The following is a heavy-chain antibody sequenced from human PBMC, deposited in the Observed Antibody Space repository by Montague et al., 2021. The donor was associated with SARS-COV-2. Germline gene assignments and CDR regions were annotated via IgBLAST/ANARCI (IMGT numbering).Heavy chain of an antibody. J-gene: IGHJ6*02. CDR1: GGSFSGYY. D-gene: IGHD3-10*01. CDR2: INHSGST. CDR3: ARVRYYGSGTSLGMDV. V-gene: IGHV4-34*01. Sequence: SETLSLTCAVYGGSFSGYYWSWIRQPAGKGPEWIGEINHSGSTNYNPSLKSRVTISVDTSKNQFSLKLSSVTAADTAVYYCARVRYYGSGTSLGMDVWGQGTAVTVSS.